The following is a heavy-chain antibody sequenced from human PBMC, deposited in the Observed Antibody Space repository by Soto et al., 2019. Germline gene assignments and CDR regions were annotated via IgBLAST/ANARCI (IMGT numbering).Heavy chain of an antibody. CDR2: VDSAGSGT. Sequence: VPLVESGGGSVQPGGSLRLSCVASGITFSGFWMHWVRQVPGKGLVWVARVDSAGSGTSYADSVKDRFTLSRDNAKNTLYLQIDSRPVEDTAVDYCTTVFEHWGQGIAVTVSS. V-gene: IGHV3-74*01. CDR3: TTVFEH. CDR1: GITFSGFW. J-gene: IGHJ4*02.